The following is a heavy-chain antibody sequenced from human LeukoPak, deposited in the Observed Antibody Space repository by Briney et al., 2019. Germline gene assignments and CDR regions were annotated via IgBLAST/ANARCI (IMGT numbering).Heavy chain of an antibody. D-gene: IGHD6-13*01. V-gene: IGHV3-74*01. CDR3: AREKVAAADLFDY. J-gene: IGHJ4*02. Sequence: PGGSLRLSCAASGFTFSSYWMHWVRQAPGKGLVWVSRINSDGSSTSYADSVKGRFTISRDNAKNTLYLQMNSLRAEDTAAYYCAREKVAAADLFDYWGQGTLVTVSS. CDR2: INSDGSST. CDR1: GFTFSSYW.